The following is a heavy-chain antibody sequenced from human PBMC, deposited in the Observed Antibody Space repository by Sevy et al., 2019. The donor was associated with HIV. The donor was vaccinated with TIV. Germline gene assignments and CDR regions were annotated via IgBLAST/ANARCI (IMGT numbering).Heavy chain of an antibody. Sequence: GGSLRLSCAASGFSFSKYWMSWVRQAPGKGLEWVANIKEDGSQKNYLESVKGRFTISRVNAKNLLYLQMNNLRADDTAVYYCARDPDILSGYPSHYFDYWGQGTLVTVSS. V-gene: IGHV3-7*01. D-gene: IGHD3-9*01. J-gene: IGHJ4*02. CDR3: ARDPDILSGYPSHYFDY. CDR2: IKEDGSQK. CDR1: GFSFSKYW.